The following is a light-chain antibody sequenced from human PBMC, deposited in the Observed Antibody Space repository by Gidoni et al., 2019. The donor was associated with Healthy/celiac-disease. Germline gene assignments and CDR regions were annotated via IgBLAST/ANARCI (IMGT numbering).Light chain of an antibody. CDR2: LGS. J-gene: IGKJ1*01. CDR3: MQALQTPKT. V-gene: IGKV2-28*01. Sequence: IVLTQSTLSLPVTPGEPASISCRSSQSLLHSNGYNYLDWYLQKPGQSPQLLIYLGSNRASGVPDRFSGSGSGTDFTLNISRVEAEDVGVYYCMQALQTPKTFGQGTKVEIK. CDR1: QSLLHSNGYNY.